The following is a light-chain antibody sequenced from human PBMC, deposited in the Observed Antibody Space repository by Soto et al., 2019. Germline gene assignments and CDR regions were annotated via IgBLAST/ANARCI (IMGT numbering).Light chain of an antibody. J-gene: IGLJ1*01. CDR2: DVS. V-gene: IGLV2-14*03. CDR1: NSDVGGYNY. Sequence: QSALTQPASVSGSPGQSITISCTGTNSDVGGYNYVSWYQQHPGKAPKLIIYDVSNRPSGVSNRFSGSKSGSTASLTIPGLQPEDEADYYCNSYTSRSTQVFGTGTKLTVL. CDR3: NSYTSRSTQV.